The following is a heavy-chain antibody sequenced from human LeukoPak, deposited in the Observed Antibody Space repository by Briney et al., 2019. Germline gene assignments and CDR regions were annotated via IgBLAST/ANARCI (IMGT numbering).Heavy chain of an antibody. Sequence: GGSLRLSCAASGFTFSSYWMHWVRHAPGKGLVWVSRINSDGSSTSYADSVKGRFTISRDNAKNTLYLQMNSLRAEDTAVYYCARALYGYITDFDYWGQGTLVTVSS. V-gene: IGHV3-74*01. CDR3: ARALYGYITDFDY. CDR2: INSDGSST. CDR1: GFTFSSYW. J-gene: IGHJ4*02. D-gene: IGHD5-18*01.